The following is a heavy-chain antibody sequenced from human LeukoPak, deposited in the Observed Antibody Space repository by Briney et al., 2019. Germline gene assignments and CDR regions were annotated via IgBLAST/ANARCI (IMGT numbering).Heavy chain of an antibody. V-gene: IGHV4-39*01. J-gene: IGHJ4*02. CDR3: SGRSIDY. Sequence: SETLSLTCTVSGGSISSSSSYWGWIRQPPGKGLEWIGHIFHSGRTSYNPSLMSRVTISVDTSKSQFSLKMNPVTAADTSMYNGSGRSIDYWGQGTLVIVS. CDR1: GGSISSSSSY. D-gene: IGHD1-26*01. CDR2: IFHSGRT.